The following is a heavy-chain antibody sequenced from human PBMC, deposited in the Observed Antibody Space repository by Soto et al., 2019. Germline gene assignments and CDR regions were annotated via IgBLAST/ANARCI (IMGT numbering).Heavy chain of an antibody. CDR1: GFTFGDYA. V-gene: IGHV3-49*04. Sequence: PGGSLRLSCTASGFTFGDYAMRWVRQAPGKGLEWVGFIRSKAYGGTTEYAASVKGRFTISSDDSKSIAYLQMNSLKTEDTAVYYCTRVGRGYPGSYYYYGMDVWGQGTTVTVSS. CDR2: IRSKAYGGTT. D-gene: IGHD3-16*02. J-gene: IGHJ6*02. CDR3: TRVGRGYPGSYYYYGMDV.